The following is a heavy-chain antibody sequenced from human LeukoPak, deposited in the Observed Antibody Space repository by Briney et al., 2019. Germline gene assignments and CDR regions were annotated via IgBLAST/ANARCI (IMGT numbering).Heavy chain of an antibody. D-gene: IGHD6-19*01. J-gene: IGHJ4*02. CDR1: GYSLTRYW. V-gene: IGHV5-51*01. Sequence: GESLKISCTGSGYSLTRYWIGWVRQMPGKGLEWMWIIFLGDSDTTYSTSFHGQVTISADRSISTAYLQWSSLSASDTAMYYCASLRTVAGRDFDFWGQGTLVTVSS. CDR3: ASLRTVAGRDFDF. CDR2: IFLGDSDT.